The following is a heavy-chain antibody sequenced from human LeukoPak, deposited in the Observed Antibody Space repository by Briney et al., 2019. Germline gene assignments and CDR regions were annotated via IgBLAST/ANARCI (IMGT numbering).Heavy chain of an antibody. Sequence: GGSLRPSCTASGFSFSRYSMNWVRQAPGKGLEWISYISSDGSTIYYADSVKGRFTISRDNARNSLYLQMNSLRAEETAVYYCARDPAIQTWLSAYYFDSWGQGTQVTVSS. CDR3: ARDPAIQTWLSAYYFDS. CDR2: ISSDGSTI. V-gene: IGHV3-48*01. J-gene: IGHJ4*02. CDR1: GFSFSRYS. D-gene: IGHD3-22*01.